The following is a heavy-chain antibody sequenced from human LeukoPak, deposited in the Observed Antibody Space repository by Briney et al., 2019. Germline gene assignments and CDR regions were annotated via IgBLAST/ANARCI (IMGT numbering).Heavy chain of an antibody. CDR1: GYTFTSYD. CDR2: MNPNSGNT. CDR3: ARAGHITMVRGVIIKVPYYYYYMDV. V-gene: IGHV1-8*01. D-gene: IGHD3-10*01. J-gene: IGHJ6*03. Sequence: GASVKVSCKASGYTFTSYDINWVRQATGQGLEWMGWMNPNSGNTGYAQKFQGRVTMTRNTSISTAYMELSSLRSEDTAVYYCARAGHITMVRGVIIKVPYYYYYMDVWGKGTTVTVSS.